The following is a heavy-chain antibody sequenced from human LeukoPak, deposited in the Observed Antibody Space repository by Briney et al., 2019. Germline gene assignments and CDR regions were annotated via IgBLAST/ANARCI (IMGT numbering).Heavy chain of an antibody. CDR2: INPSGGST. D-gene: IGHD3-22*01. CDR1: GYTFTSYY. CDR3: ARVRARGYYYHDAFDI. J-gene: IGHJ3*02. Sequence: ASVKVSCKASGYTFTSYYMRWVRQAPGQGLEWMGIINPSGGSTSYAQKFQGRVTMTRDTSTSTVYMELSSLRSEDTAVYYCARVRARGYYYHDAFDIWGQGTMVTVSS. V-gene: IGHV1-46*01.